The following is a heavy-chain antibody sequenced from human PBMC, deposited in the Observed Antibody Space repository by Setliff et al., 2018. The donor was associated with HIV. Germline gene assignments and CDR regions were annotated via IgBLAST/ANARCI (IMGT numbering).Heavy chain of an antibody. D-gene: IGHD2-15*01. CDR1: GDSISSGNYY. Sequence: SETLSLTCTVSGDSISSGNYYWVWIRQTPGKGLEWIGSIYQSGTAYYDPSLKSRVTISVDTSKNQFSLNLSSVTATDTAVYFCSRLTRSSSNSYRGRFDPWGQGTLVTVSS. J-gene: IGHJ5*02. CDR3: SRLTRSSSNSYRGRFDP. CDR2: IYQSGTA. V-gene: IGHV4-39*01.